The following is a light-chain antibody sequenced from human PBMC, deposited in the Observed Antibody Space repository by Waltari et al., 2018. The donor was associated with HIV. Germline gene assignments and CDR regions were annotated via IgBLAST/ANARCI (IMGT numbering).Light chain of an antibody. V-gene: IGKV1-39*01. CDR2: AAS. Sequence: DIQMTQSPSSLSASVGDRVTITCLASQSISSYLNWYQQKPGKAPKLLIYAASSLQSGVPSRFSGSGSGTDFTLTISSLQPEDFATYYCQQSYSTLYTFGQGTKVEI. CDR3: QQSYSTLYT. CDR1: QSISSY. J-gene: IGKJ2*01.